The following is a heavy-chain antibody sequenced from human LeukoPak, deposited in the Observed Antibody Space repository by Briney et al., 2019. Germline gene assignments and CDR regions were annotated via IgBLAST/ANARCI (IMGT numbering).Heavy chain of an antibody. Sequence: VASVKVSCKASGYTFTSYGISWVRQAPGQGLEWMGWISAYNGNTNYAQKLQGRVTMTTDTSTSTAYMELRSLRSDDTAVYYCVYEQQLAFDYWGQGTLVTVSS. V-gene: IGHV1-18*01. J-gene: IGHJ4*02. CDR3: VYEQQLAFDY. CDR2: ISAYNGNT. CDR1: GYTFTSYG. D-gene: IGHD6-13*01.